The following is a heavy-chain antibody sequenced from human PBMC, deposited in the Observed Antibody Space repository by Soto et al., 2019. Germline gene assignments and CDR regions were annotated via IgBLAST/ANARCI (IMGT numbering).Heavy chain of an antibody. CDR3: AKGAPTVHS. V-gene: IGHV3-30*18. CDR2: VSNDGSRE. Sequence: QEHLVESGGGVVQSGTSLRLSCVASGSTFRNEGMHWVRQAPGKGLEWVAVVSNDGSREIYADSVKGRFFISRDNSNNTLYLQMHSLRTDDTALYYCAKGAPTVHSWGQGTLVVVSS. CDR1: GSTFRNEG. J-gene: IGHJ4*02. D-gene: IGHD4-4*01.